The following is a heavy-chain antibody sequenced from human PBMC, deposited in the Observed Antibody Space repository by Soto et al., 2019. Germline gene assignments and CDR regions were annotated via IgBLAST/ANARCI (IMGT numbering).Heavy chain of an antibody. J-gene: IGHJ6*02. CDR1: GFTFSSYA. Sequence: EVQLLESGGGLVQPGGSLRLSCAASGFTFSSYAMSWVRQAPGKGLEWVSAISGSGGSTYYADSVKGRFTISRDNSKNPLYLQMNSLRAEDTAVYYCAKEHLVGATRDYYYYGMDVWGQGTTVTVSS. CDR3: AKEHLVGATRDYYYYGMDV. V-gene: IGHV3-23*01. CDR2: ISGSGGST. D-gene: IGHD1-26*01.